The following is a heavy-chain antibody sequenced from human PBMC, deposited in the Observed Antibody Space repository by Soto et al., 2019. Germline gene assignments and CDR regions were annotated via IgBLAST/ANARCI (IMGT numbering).Heavy chain of an antibody. CDR3: ARALREELPIYYFDS. Sequence: SGPTLVNPTATLTLTCTVSGFSLSKARMGVSWIRQPPGKALEWLAHIFWNDERSYNTSLKSRLTISRDTSKSQVVLTMTNVDPVDTGTYFCARALREELPIYYFDSWGQGTLVTVSS. CDR1: GFSLSKARMG. D-gene: IGHD1-7*01. CDR2: IFWNDER. V-gene: IGHV2-26*01. J-gene: IGHJ4*02.